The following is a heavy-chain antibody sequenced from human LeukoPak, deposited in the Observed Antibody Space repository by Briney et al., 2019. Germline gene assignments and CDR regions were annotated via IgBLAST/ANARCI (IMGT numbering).Heavy chain of an antibody. D-gene: IGHD1-26*01. CDR2: FYYAGTI. CDR1: GFTVSSNA. J-gene: IGHJ4*02. Sequence: GGSLRLPCAASGFTVSSNALTWVRQAPGKGLEWVSIFYYAGTIYYADSVKGRFTVSRDNSKNTLYLQMNSLRPEDTAVYYCGRGYCGCYLVCDDWGQGTLVTVSS. CDR3: GRGYCGCYLVCDD. V-gene: IGHV3-66*02.